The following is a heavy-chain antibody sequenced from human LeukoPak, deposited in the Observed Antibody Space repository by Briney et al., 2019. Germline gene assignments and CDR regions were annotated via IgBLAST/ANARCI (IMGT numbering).Heavy chain of an antibody. Sequence: PGGSLRLSCSASGFTFSSYAMHWVRRAPGKGLGYVSAISSNGGSTYYADSVKGRFTISRDNSKNTLYLQMSSLRAEDTAVYYCVKVAAAGGHYFDYWGQGTLVTVSS. CDR1: GFTFSSYA. CDR2: ISSNGGST. J-gene: IGHJ4*02. CDR3: VKVAAAGGHYFDY. D-gene: IGHD6-13*01. V-gene: IGHV3-64D*06.